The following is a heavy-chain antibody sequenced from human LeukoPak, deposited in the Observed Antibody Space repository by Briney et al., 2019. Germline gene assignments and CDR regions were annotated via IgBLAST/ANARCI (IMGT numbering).Heavy chain of an antibody. D-gene: IGHD6-6*01. CDR2: INHSGST. V-gene: IGHV4-34*01. CDR3: ARGRPWFDP. CDR1: GGSFSGYY. J-gene: IGHJ5*02. Sequence: SETLSLTCAVYGGSFSGYYWSWIRQPPGKGLEWIGEINHSGSTNYNPSLKSRVTISVDTSKNQFSLKLSSVTAADTAVYYCARGRPWFDPWGQGTLVTVSS.